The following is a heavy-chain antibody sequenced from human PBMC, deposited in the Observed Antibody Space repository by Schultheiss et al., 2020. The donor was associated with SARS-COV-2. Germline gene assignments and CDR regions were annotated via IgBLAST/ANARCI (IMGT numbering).Heavy chain of an antibody. CDR3: ARNRGDIEGPPYFDY. CDR1: GGSISSGGYY. J-gene: IGHJ4*02. V-gene: IGHV4-31*03. CDR2: MYFSGST. D-gene: IGHD3-16*01. Sequence: SETLSLTCTVSGGSISSGGYYWSWIRQHPEEGLEWIGHMYFSGSTYYNPSLKSRATISVDTTKNQFSLRLSSVTAADTAVYYCARNRGDIEGPPYFDYWGLGTLVTVSS.